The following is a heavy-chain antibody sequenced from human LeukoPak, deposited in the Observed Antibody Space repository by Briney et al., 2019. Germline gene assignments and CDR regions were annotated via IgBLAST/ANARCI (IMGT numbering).Heavy chain of an antibody. J-gene: IGHJ4*02. V-gene: IGHV1-18*01. D-gene: IGHD3-10*01. Sequence: ASVKVSCKASDYTFTRYGFSWLRQAPGQGRDGMGWISAYNGNTNYPQKLQGRVTMTTDTSTSTEYLVLRSLRSDDAAVYYCARGAMVRGVILMPLDYWGQGTLVTVSS. CDR1: DYTFTRYG. CDR3: ARGAMVRGVILMPLDY. CDR2: ISAYNGNT.